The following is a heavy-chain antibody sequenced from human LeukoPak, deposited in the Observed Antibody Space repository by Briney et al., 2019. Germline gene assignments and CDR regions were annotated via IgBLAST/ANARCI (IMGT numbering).Heavy chain of an antibody. CDR1: GFTFSTYS. CDR2: ISSSGSTI. Sequence: PGGSLRLSCAASGFTFSTYSMNWVRQAPGKGLEWVSSISSSGSTIYYADSVKGRFTISRDNAKNSLYLQMNSLRAEDTAVYYCARVRTIFGVVIPEFDYWGQGTLVTVSS. D-gene: IGHD3-3*01. J-gene: IGHJ4*02. CDR3: ARVRTIFGVVIPEFDY. V-gene: IGHV3-48*04.